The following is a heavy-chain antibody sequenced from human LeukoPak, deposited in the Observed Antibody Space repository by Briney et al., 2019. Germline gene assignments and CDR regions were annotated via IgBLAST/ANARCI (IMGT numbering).Heavy chain of an antibody. J-gene: IGHJ4*02. D-gene: IGHD1-7*01. CDR2: TRYDGSTN. Sequence: PGGSLRLSCAASGFTFSTYGMHWVRQAPGKGLEWVACTRYDGSTNFYTDSVRGRFTISRDNSKNTLYLQMSSLRAEDTAVYYCAKDGPRIGGITARYFDYWGQGTLVTVSS. V-gene: IGHV3-30*02. CDR1: GFTFSTYG. CDR3: AKDGPRIGGITARYFDY.